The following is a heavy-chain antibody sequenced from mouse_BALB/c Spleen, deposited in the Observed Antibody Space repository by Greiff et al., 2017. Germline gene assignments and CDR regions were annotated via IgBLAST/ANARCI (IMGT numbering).Heavy chain of an antibody. D-gene: IGHD1-2*01. V-gene: IGHV1-63*02. CDR3: ARKEDYYGSWFAY. CDR1: GYTFTNYW. J-gene: IGHJ3*01. Sequence: LQQSGAELVRPGTSVKISCKASGYTFTNYWLGWVKQRPGHGLEWIGDIYPGGGYTNYNEKFKGKATLTADTSSSTAYMQLSSLTSEDSAVYFCARKEDYYGSWFAYWGQGTLVTVSA. CDR2: IYPGGGYT.